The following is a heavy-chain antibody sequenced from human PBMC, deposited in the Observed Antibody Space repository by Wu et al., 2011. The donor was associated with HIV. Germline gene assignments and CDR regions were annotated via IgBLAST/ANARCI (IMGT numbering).Heavy chain of an antibody. Sequence: QVQLVQSGAEVKKPGASVKVSCKASGYTFTSYDINWVRQATGQGLEWMGWMNPNNGGTNYAQKFQGRVTMTRDTSISTVYMELSSLRSEDTAVYYCARDSLSRPGESGVYFDYWGQGTLVTVSS. D-gene: IGHD7-27*01. CDR1: GYTFTSYD. CDR2: MNPNNGGT. V-gene: IGHV1-2*02. J-gene: IGHJ4*02. CDR3: ARDSLSRPGESGVYFDY.